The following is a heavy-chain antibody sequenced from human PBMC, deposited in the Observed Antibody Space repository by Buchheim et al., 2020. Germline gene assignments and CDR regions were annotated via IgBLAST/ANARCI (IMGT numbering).Heavy chain of an antibody. CDR1: GFTFSSYE. Sequence: EVQLVESGGGLVQPGGSLRLSCAASGFTFSSYEMNWVRQAPGKGLEWVSYISSSGSTTYYADSVKGRFTISRDNAKNSLYLQMNSLRAEDTAVYYCARESIVGYSSSAEYYYYYYGMDVWGQGTT. J-gene: IGHJ6*02. D-gene: IGHD6-6*01. CDR2: ISSSGSTT. V-gene: IGHV3-48*03. CDR3: ARESIVGYSSSAEYYYYYYGMDV.